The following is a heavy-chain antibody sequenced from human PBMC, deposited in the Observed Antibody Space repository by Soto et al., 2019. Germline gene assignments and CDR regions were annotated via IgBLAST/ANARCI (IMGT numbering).Heavy chain of an antibody. J-gene: IGHJ6*02. D-gene: IGHD2-2*01. CDR1: GGSISSGDYY. Sequence: SETLDLTCTVSGGSISSGDYYWSWIRQPPGKGLEWIGYIYYSGSTYYNPSLKSRVTISVDTSKNQFSLKLSSVTAADTAVYYCARDKGGYCSSTSCYEYYYYYYGMDVWGQGTTVTVSS. V-gene: IGHV4-30-4*01. CDR2: IYYSGST. CDR3: ARDKGGYCSSTSCYEYYYYYYGMDV.